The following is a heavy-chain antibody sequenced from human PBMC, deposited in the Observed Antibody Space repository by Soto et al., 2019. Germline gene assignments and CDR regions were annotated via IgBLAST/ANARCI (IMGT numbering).Heavy chain of an antibody. D-gene: IGHD6-13*01. CDR1: GGSFSGYY. J-gene: IGHJ4*02. V-gene: IGHV4-34*01. Sequence: PSETLSLTCAVYGGSFSGYYWSWIRQPPGKGLEWIGEINQSGSTNYNPSLKSRVTISVDTSKNQFSLKLSSVTAADTAVHYCARTYSSSWSPFEYWGQGTLVTSPQ. CDR2: INQSGST. CDR3: ARTYSSSWSPFEY.